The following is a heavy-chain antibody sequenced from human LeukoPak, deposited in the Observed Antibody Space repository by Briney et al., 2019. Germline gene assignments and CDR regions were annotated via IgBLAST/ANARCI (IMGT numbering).Heavy chain of an antibody. V-gene: IGHV4-34*01. CDR3: ARGPSCRFRGISCVAARPRIMALDFDY. CDR2: INHSGST. J-gene: IGHJ4*02. CDR1: GGSFSGYY. Sequence: SETLSLTCAVYGGSFSGYYWSWIRQPPGKGLEWIGEINHSGSTNYNPSLKSRVTISVDTSKNQFSLKLSSVTAADTAVYYCARGPSCRFRGISCVAARPRIMALDFDYWGQGTLVTVSS. D-gene: IGHD2-2*01.